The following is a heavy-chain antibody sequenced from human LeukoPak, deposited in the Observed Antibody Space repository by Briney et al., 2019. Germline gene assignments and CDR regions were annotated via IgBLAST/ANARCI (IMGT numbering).Heavy chain of an antibody. CDR3: ARDRIQLWYENFDY. CDR2: ISYDGSNE. V-gene: IGHV3-30*03. CDR1: GFTFSSYG. Sequence: GGSLRLSCAASGFTFSSYGMHWVRQAPGRGLERVAIISYDGSNEYYADSVKGRFTISRDNSKNSLYLQMNSLRAEDTAVYYCARDRIQLWYENFDYWGQGTLVTVSS. D-gene: IGHD5-18*01. J-gene: IGHJ4*02.